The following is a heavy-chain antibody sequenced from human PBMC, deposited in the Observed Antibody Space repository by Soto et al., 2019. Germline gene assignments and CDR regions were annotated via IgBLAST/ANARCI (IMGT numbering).Heavy chain of an antibody. CDR3: ARSVGLLQLELVRAFDI. Sequence: TSETLSLTCAVSGYSISSGNWWGWIRQPPGKGLEWIGYIYYSGTTYYNPSLKSRVTMSVDTSKNQFSLKLTSVTAVDTAVYYCARSVGLLQLELVRAFDIWGQGTMVTVSS. CDR2: IYYSGTT. D-gene: IGHD1-1*01. CDR1: GYSISSGNW. J-gene: IGHJ3*02. V-gene: IGHV4-28*01.